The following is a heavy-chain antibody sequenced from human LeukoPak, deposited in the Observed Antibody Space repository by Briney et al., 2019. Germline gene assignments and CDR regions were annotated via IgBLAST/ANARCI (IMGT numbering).Heavy chain of an antibody. CDR1: GFTFSSYW. CDR3: ARGRWQQWLALDY. J-gene: IGHJ4*02. V-gene: IGHV3-74*01. D-gene: IGHD6-19*01. CDR2: INSDGSST. Sequence: GGSLRLSCAASGFTFSSYWMYWVRQAPGKGLVWVSHINSDGSSTTYADSVKGRFTISRDNAKNTLYLQMNSLRAEDTAVYYCARGRWQQWLALDYWGQGTLVTVSS.